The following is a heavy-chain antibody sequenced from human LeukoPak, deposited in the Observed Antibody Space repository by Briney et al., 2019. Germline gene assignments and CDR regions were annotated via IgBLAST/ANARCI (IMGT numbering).Heavy chain of an antibody. CDR1: GFTFGDYA. Sequence: GRSLILSCTASGFTFGDYAMSWVRQAPGKGLEWVGFIRNKAYGGTTEYAASVKGRFTISRDDSRSIAYLQMTSLETEDTAVYYCTRDPYSYGPFDYWGQGTLVTVSS. J-gene: IGHJ4*02. D-gene: IGHD5-18*01. CDR2: IRNKAYGGTT. CDR3: TRDPYSYGPFDY. V-gene: IGHV3-49*04.